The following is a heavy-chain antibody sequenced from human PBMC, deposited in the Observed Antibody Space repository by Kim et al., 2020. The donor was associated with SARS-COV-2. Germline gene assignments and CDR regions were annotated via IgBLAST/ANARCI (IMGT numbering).Heavy chain of an antibody. Sequence: ASVKVSCKVSGYTLTELSMHWVRQAPGKGLEWMGGFDPEDGETIYAQKFQGRVTMTEDTSTDTAYMELSSLRSEDTAVYYCATDSSGSGYYGMDVWGQGTTVTVSS. CDR2: FDPEDGET. J-gene: IGHJ6*02. CDR1: GYTLTELS. CDR3: ATDSSGSGYYGMDV. D-gene: IGHD6-19*01. V-gene: IGHV1-24*01.